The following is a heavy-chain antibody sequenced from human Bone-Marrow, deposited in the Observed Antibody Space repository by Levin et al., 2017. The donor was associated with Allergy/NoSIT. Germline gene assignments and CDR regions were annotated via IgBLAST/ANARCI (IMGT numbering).Heavy chain of an antibody. V-gene: IGHV3-30-3*01. CDR2: ISYDGRST. CDR3: ARREFFCPRGDFDP. J-gene: IGHJ5*02. CDR1: GFTFSNYA. D-gene: IGHD3-3*01. Sequence: GGSLRLSCVASGFTFSNYALPWVRQAPGKGLEWVAGISYDGRSTYYADFMKGRFTTSRDNSKNTGYLQRNTLRAEDTAIYYCARREFFCPRGDFDPWGQGTLVTVSS.